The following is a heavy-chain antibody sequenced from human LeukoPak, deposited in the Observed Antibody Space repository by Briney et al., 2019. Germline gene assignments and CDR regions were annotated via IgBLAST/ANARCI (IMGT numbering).Heavy chain of an antibody. CDR3: ARAAWGGSSSWYPLDY. CDR1: GGSISSGGYY. J-gene: IGHJ4*02. CDR2: IYYSGST. Sequence: PSETLSLTCTVSGGSISSGGYYWSWIRQHPGKGLEWIGYIYYSGSTYYNPSLKSRVTISVDTSKNQFSLKLGSVTAADTAVYYCARAAWGGSSSWYPLDYWGQGTLVTVSS. D-gene: IGHD6-13*01. V-gene: IGHV4-31*03.